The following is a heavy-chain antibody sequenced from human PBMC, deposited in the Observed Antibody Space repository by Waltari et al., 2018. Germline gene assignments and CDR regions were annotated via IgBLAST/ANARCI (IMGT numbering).Heavy chain of an antibody. V-gene: IGHV1-69*10. CDR3: GGAMVQGPRGYYYYMDV. Sequence: QVQLVQSGAEVKKPGSSVKVSCKASGGTFSSYAISWVRQAPGQGLEWMGGIIPILGIANYAQKFQGRVTITADKSTSTAYMELSSLRSEDTAAYYCGGAMVQGPRGYYYYMDVWGKGTTVTVSS. J-gene: IGHJ6*03. CDR1: GGTFSSYA. D-gene: IGHD3-10*01. CDR2: IIPILGIA.